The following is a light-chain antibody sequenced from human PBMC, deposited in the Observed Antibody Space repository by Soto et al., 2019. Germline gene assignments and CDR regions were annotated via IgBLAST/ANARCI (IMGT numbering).Light chain of an antibody. Sequence: QSVLTQPASVSGSPGQSITISCTGTSXDVGSYNLVSWYQQHPGKAPKLMIYEGSKRPSGVSNRFSGSKSGNTASLTISGLQAEDEADYYCCSYVGSSTYVFGTGTKVT. CDR3: CSYVGSSTYV. CDR1: SXDVGSYNL. J-gene: IGLJ1*01. V-gene: IGLV2-23*01. CDR2: EGS.